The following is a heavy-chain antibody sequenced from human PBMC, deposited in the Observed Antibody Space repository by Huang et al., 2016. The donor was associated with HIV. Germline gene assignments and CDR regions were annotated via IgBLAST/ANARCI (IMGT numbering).Heavy chain of an antibody. CDR1: GFTFSSYG. Sequence: QVQLVESGGGVVQPGRSLRLSCAASGFTFSSYGMQWLRQAPGKGWEWVAVISYDGNKKCSADSVKGRFTISRDNSKNALYLQMNSLRAEDTAVYYCAKDLYYYGSGAPSDWGQGTLVTVSS. CDR3: AKDLYYYGSGAPSD. D-gene: IGHD3-10*01. CDR2: ISYDGNKK. V-gene: IGHV3-30*18. J-gene: IGHJ4*02.